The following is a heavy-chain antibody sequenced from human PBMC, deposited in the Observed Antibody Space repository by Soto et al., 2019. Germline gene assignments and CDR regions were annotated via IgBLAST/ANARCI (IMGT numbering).Heavy chain of an antibody. V-gene: IGHV1-18*01. CDR2: ISAYNGNT. J-gene: IGHJ4*02. CDR3: ARDPPLYSGWYEGLGY. D-gene: IGHD6-19*01. CDR1: GYTFTSYG. Sequence: QVQLVQSGAEVKKPGASVKVSCKASGYTFTSYGISWVRQAPGQGLEWMGWISAYNGNTNYAQKLQGRVTMTTDPSTSTAYMELSSLRSDDTAVYYCARDPPLYSGWYEGLGYWGQGTLVTVSS.